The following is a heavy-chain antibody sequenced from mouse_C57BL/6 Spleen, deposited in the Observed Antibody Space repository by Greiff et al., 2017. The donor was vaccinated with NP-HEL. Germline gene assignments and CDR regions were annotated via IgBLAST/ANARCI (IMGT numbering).Heavy chain of an antibody. CDR1: GYTFTDYY. D-gene: IGHD1-1*01. CDR3: ARGGLLRSVGFAY. V-gene: IGHV1-26*01. J-gene: IGHJ3*01. CDR2: INPNNGGT. Sequence: VQLQQSGPELVKPGASVKISCKASGYTFTDYYMNWVKQSHGKSLEWIGDINPNNGGTSYNQKFKGKATLTVDKSSSTAYMELRSLTSEDSAVYYCARGGLLRSVGFAYWGQGTLVTVSA.